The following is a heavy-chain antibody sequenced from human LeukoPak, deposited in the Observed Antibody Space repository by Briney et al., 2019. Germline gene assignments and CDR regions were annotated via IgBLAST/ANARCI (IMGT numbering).Heavy chain of an antibody. CDR3: ARGTGSYYSLGY. CDR1: GFTFSSYW. J-gene: IGHJ4*02. V-gene: IGHV3-74*01. Sequence: TGGSLRLSCAASGFTFSSYWMHWVRQAPGKGLVWVSRINSDGSSTSYADSVKGRFTISSDNAKNTLYLQMDSLRAEDTAMYYCARGTGSYYSLGYWGQGTLVTVSS. CDR2: INSDGSST. D-gene: IGHD1-26*01.